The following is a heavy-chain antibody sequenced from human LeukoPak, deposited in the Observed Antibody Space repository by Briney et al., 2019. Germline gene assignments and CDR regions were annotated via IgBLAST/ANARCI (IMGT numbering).Heavy chain of an antibody. CDR1: GFTFSSYA. CDR3: AKESPYDSLSARKYYFDF. J-gene: IGHJ4*02. Sequence: PGGSLRLSCAASGFTFSSYAMSWVRQAPGKGLEWVSAISGSDGRTFYADSVKGRFTISRDNSKNTLYVQMNSLRAEDTALYYCAKESPYDSLSARKYYFDFWGRGTLVTVSS. V-gene: IGHV3-23*01. D-gene: IGHD3-22*01. CDR2: ISGSDGRT.